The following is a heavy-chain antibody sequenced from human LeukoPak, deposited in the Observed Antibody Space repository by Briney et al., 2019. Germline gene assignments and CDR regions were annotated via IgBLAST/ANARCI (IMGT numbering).Heavy chain of an antibody. CDR2: INPSGGST. Sequence: ASVKVSCKASGYTFTSYYMHWVRQAPGQGLEWMGIINPSGGSTSYAQKFQGRVTMTRDTSTSTVYMELSSLRSEDTAVYYCARDALPGFYGDYRHWFDPWDQGALVTVSS. CDR1: GYTFTSYY. J-gene: IGHJ5*02. D-gene: IGHD4-17*01. V-gene: IGHV1-46*03. CDR3: ARDALPGFYGDYRHWFDP.